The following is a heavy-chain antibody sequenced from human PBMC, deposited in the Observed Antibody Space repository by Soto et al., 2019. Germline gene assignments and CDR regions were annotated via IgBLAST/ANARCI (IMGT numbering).Heavy chain of an antibody. J-gene: IGHJ5*02. D-gene: IGHD3-9*01. CDR1: GYTFTSYG. Sequence: ASVKVSCKASGYTFTSYGISWVRQAPGQGLEWMGWISAYNDDRNYAQKFRGRVTFTTDTSTSTAYMELRSLRSDDTAVYYCARDLRVRYFDWPLGFDPWGQGTLVTVSS. CDR3: ARDLRVRYFDWPLGFDP. V-gene: IGHV1-18*01. CDR2: ISAYNDDR.